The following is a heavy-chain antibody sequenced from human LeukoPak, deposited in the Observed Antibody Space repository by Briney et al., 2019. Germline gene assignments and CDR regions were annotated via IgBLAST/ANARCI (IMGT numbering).Heavy chain of an antibody. CDR3: TRRYGDYAWYGY. V-gene: IGHV3-15*01. CDR1: GFTFNNAW. Sequence: GGSLRLSCAASGFTFNNAWMSWVRQAPGKGLEWVGRIRSKADDGTTDYAAPVQGRFTISRDDSKNTAYLQMNSLKTEDTAVYYCTRRYGDYAWYGYWGQGTLVTVSS. D-gene: IGHD4-17*01. J-gene: IGHJ4*02. CDR2: IRSKADDGTT.